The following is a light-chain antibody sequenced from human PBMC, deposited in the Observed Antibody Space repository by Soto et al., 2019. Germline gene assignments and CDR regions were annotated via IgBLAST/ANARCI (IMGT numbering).Light chain of an antibody. CDR1: QSVSNSY. CDR2: GAS. CDR3: QQYGSSPPEA. V-gene: IGKV3-20*01. J-gene: IGKJ1*01. Sequence: EIVLTQSPGTLSLSPGERATLSCRTSQSVSNSYLAWYQQKPGQAPRLLIYGASSRATGIPDRFSGSGSGTDFTLTISRLEPDDFAVYYCQQYGSSPPEAFGQGTKVEIK.